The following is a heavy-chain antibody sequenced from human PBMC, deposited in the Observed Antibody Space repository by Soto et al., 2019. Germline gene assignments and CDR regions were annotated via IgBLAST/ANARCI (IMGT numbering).Heavy chain of an antibody. CDR2: ISYDGSNK. D-gene: IGHD2-8*02. V-gene: IGHV3-30-3*01. CDR1: GFTFSSYA. CDR3: ARGVLAAVTTTFDY. J-gene: IGHJ4*02. Sequence: GGSLRLSCAASGFTFSSYAMHWVRQAPGKGLEWVAVISYDGSNKYYADSVKGRFTISRDNAKNSLFLQMNSLRADDTAVYYCARGVLAAVTTTFDYWGQGTLVTVSS.